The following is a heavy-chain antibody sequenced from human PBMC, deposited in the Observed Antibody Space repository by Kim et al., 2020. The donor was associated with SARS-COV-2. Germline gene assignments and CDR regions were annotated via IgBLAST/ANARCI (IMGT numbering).Heavy chain of an antibody. D-gene: IGHD6-13*01. V-gene: IGHV3-9*01. CDR2: ISWNSGSI. CDR1: GFTFDDYA. CDR3: AKDIGGGAAAAGTSYYYYGMDV. J-gene: IGHJ6*02. Sequence: GGSLRLSCAASGFTFDDYAMHWVRQAPGKGLEWVSGISWNSGSIGYADSVKGRFTISRDNAKNSLYLQMNSLRAEDTALYYCAKDIGGGAAAAGTSYYYYGMDVWGQGTTVTVSS.